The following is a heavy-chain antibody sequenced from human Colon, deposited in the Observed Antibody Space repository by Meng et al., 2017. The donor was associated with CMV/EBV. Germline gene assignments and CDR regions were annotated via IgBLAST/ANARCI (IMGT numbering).Heavy chain of an antibody. CDR1: GYTFTDYY. CDR3: ATSSCVTAVTCAVALEPKDAFDV. J-gene: IGHJ3*01. Sequence: ASVKVSCKASGYTFTDYYLQWVRQAPGQGLEWMGGIIPFLGVPQYIEKFQGRATFNADTSTGTAYMELSNLRSEDTAMYYCATSSCVTAVTCAVALEPKDAFDVWGQGTLVTVSS. D-gene: IGHD2-21*02. V-gene: IGHV1/OR15-1*04. CDR2: IIPFLGVP.